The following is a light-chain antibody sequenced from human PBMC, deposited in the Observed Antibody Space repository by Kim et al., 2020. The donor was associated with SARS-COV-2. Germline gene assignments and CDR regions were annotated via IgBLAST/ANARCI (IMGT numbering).Light chain of an antibody. Sequence: QSALTQPASVSGSPGQSVTISCTGTSNDVGGYNYVSWYQQHPGKAPKLMIYDVNKRPSGISSRFSGSKSGNTASLTISGLQAEDEADYYCSSYTNTRVFGGGTKLTVL. CDR2: DVN. V-gene: IGLV2-14*01. CDR3: SSYTNTRV. CDR1: SNDVGGYNY. J-gene: IGLJ3*02.